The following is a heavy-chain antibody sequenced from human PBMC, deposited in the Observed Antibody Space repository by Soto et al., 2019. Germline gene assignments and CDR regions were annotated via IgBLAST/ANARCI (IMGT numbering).Heavy chain of an antibody. CDR1: GYTFTSYD. CDR2: MNPNSGNT. D-gene: IGHD5-18*01. V-gene: IGHV1-8*01. Sequence: GASVKVSCKASGYTFTSYDINWVRQATGQGLEWMGWMNPNSGNTGYAQKFQGRVTMTRNTSISTAYMELSSLRSEDTAVCYCARGYSYGPKENYYYGMDVWGQGTTVTVSS. CDR3: ARGYSYGPKENYYYGMDV. J-gene: IGHJ6*02.